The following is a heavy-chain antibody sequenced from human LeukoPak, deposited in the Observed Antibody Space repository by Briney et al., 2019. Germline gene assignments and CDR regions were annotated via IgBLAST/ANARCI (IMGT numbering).Heavy chain of an antibody. Sequence: SETLSLTCTVSGGSLSSYYWSWIRQPPGKGLEWIGCIYYSGSTNYNPSLKSRVTLSVDTSKNPFSPKLSAVTAADWAVYFCSRDAHPYGSGSYLFDYWGQGTLVTVSS. CDR3: SRDAHPYGSGSYLFDY. J-gene: IGHJ4*02. D-gene: IGHD3-10*01. V-gene: IGHV4-59*01. CDR1: GGSLSSYY. CDR2: IYYSGST.